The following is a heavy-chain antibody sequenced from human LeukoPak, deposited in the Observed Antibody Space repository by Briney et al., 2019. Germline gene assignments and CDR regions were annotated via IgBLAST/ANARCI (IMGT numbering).Heavy chain of an antibody. D-gene: IGHD6-19*01. J-gene: IGHJ4*02. V-gene: IGHV3-7*01. CDR1: GFSFSNHY. CDR3: TRVIVAVPGYFDYFDF. CDR2: INEDGSNK. Sequence: GGSLRLSCTASGFSFSNHYMRWIRQAPGKGLEWVANINEDGSNKWHLGSVKGRFTVSRDNARNSLYLQMNSLRVEDTAVYYCTRVIVAVPGYFDYFDFWGQGVLATVSS.